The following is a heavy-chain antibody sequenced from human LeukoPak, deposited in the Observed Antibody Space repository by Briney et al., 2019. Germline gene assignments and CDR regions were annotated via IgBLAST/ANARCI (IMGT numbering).Heavy chain of an antibody. V-gene: IGHV3-30-3*01. CDR3: ARMGLPDLDIVVVPAAYKYLYFDY. Sequence: GGSLRLSCAASGFTFSSYAMHWVRQAPGKGLEWVAVISYDGSNKYYADSVKGRFTISRDNSKNTLYLQMNSLRAEDTAVYYCARMGLPDLDIVVVPAAYKYLYFDYWGQGTLVTVSS. CDR1: GFTFSSYA. J-gene: IGHJ4*02. CDR2: ISYDGSNK. D-gene: IGHD2-2*03.